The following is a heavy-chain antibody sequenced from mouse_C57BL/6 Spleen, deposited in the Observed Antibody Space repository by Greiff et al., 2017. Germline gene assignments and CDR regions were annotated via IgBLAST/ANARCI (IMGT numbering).Heavy chain of an antibody. Sequence: QVQLQQSGPELVKPGASVKISCKASGYAFSSSWMNWVKQRPGKGLEWIGGIYPGDGDTNYNGKFKGKATLTADKSSSTAYMQLSSLTSEDSAVYFCARDYSGSSRGWFAYQGQKTLVTVSA. D-gene: IGHD1-1*01. V-gene: IGHV1-82*01. CDR2: IYPGDGDT. CDR3: ARDYSGSSRGWFAY. CDR1: GYAFSSSW. J-gene: IGHJ3*01.